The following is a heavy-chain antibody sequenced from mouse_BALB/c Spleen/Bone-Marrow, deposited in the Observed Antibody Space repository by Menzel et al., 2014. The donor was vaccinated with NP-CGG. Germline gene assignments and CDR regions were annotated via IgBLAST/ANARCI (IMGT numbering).Heavy chain of an antibody. Sequence: EVQRVESGGGLVQPGGSRKLSCAASGFTFSEYGMAWVRQAPGKGPEWVAFISSLASSIYYADSVTGRFTLSRENAMNTLYLEMTSLRSEDTAMYFCVRRGNGIYAMDYWGQGTSVTVSS. J-gene: IGHJ4*01. CDR2: ISSLASSI. CDR1: GFTFSEYG. V-gene: IGHV5-15*02. CDR3: VRRGNGIYAMDY.